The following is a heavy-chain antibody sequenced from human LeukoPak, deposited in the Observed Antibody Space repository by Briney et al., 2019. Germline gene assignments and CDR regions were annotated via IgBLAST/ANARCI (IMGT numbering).Heavy chain of an antibody. V-gene: IGHV4-39*01. CDR3: ARLITTPTRYYFDY. Sequence: SETLSLTCTVSGGSISSSNYCWGWIRQPPGKGLEWIGSIYYSGNTYYSPSLKSPVTISVDTSKNQFSLKLNSVTAADTALYYCARLITTPTRYYFDYWGQGTLVTVSS. CDR1: GGSISSSNYC. D-gene: IGHD3-22*01. J-gene: IGHJ4*02. CDR2: IYYSGNT.